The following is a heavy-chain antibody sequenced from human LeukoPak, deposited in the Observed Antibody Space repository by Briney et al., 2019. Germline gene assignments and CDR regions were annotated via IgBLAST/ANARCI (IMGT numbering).Heavy chain of an antibody. V-gene: IGHV3-20*04. CDR2: INWNGGST. CDR1: GFTFDDYG. D-gene: IGHD3-16*01. CDR3: AKGGGSNHYMDV. J-gene: IGHJ6*03. Sequence: PGGSLRLSCAASGFTFDDYGMSWVRQAPGKGLEWVSGINWNGGSTGYADSVKGRFTISRDNAKNSLYLQMNSLRAEDTALYYCAKGGGSNHYMDVWGKGTTVTVSS.